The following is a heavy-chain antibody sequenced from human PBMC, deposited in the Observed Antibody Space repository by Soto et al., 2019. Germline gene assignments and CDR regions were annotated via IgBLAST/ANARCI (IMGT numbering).Heavy chain of an antibody. CDR1: GFTFSTYC. Sequence: EVQLVESGGGLVQPGGSLRLSCAASGFTFSTYCMTWVRQAPGKGLEWVADIKQDGSRKHYVDSVKGRFTISRDNAKNSLNLQMNCLRAEDTVVYFCSRGGSESDYWGQGTLVNVSS. CDR2: IKQDGSRK. CDR3: SRGGSESDY. D-gene: IGHD3-10*01. J-gene: IGHJ4*02. V-gene: IGHV3-7*04.